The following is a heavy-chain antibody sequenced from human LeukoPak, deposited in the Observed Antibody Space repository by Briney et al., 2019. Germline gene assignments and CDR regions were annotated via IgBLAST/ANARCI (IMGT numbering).Heavy chain of an antibody. D-gene: IGHD3-3*01. CDR2: IYYSGIT. J-gene: IGHJ6*03. Sequence: PSETLSLTCTVSGGSIRSYYLSWIRQPPGKGLEWIGYIYYSGITNYNPSLKSRVTISVDTSKNQFALKVSSVTAADTAVYYCARNADFWSGYGYYYYMDVWGKGTTVTVS. V-gene: IGHV4-59*01. CDR1: GGSIRSYY. CDR3: ARNADFWSGYGYYYYMDV.